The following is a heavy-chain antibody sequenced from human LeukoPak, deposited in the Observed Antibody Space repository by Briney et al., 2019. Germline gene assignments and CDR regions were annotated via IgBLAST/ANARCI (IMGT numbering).Heavy chain of an antibody. J-gene: IGHJ4*02. Sequence: SETLSLTCAVYGGSFSGYYWSWIRQPPGKGLEWIGEINHSGSTNYNPFLKSRVTISVDTSKNQFSLKLSSVTAADTAVYYCASISSPWNSYFDYWGQGTLVTVSS. CDR3: ASISSPWNSYFDY. D-gene: IGHD1-7*01. V-gene: IGHV4-34*01. CDR2: INHSGST. CDR1: GGSFSGYY.